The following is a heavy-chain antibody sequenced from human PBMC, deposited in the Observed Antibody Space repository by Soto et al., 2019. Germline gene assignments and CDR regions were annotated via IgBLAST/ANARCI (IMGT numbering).Heavy chain of an antibody. CDR2: ISGSGGST. D-gene: IGHD6-19*01. CDR1: GFTFSSYA. J-gene: IGHJ5*02. CDR3: AKDGGVSSGWYWFDP. V-gene: IGHV3-23*01. Sequence: GGSLRLSCAASGFTFSSYAMSWVRQAPGKGLEWVSAISGSGGSTYYADSVKGRFTISRDNSKNTLYLQMNSLRAEDTAVYYCAKDGGVSSGWYWFDPWGQGTLVTVSS.